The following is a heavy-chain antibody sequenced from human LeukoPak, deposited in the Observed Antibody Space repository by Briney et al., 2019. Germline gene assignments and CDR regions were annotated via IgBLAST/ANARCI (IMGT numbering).Heavy chain of an antibody. CDR1: GFTFDDYA. J-gene: IGHJ4*02. V-gene: IGHV3-9*01. CDR3: AKAAHSAVAGSLLDY. CDR2: ISWNSGSI. Sequence: PGRSLRLSCAASGFTFDDYAMHWVRRAPGKGLEWVSGISWNSGSIGYADSVKGRFTISRDNAKNSLYLQMNSLRAEDTALYYCAKAAHSAVAGSLLDYWGQGTLVTVPS. D-gene: IGHD6-19*01.